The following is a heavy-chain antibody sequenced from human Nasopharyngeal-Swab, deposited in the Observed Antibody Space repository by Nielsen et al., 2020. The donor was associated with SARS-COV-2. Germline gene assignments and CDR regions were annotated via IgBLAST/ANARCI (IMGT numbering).Heavy chain of an antibody. CDR3: ATEVGATDAFDI. D-gene: IGHD1-26*01. CDR2: IYYSGST. V-gene: IGHV4-61*05. Sequence: SETLSLTCTVSGGSISSSSYYWGWIRQPPGKGLEWIGYIYYSGSTNYNPSLKSRVTISVDTSKNQFSLKLSSVTAADTAVYYCATEVGATDAFDIWGQGTMVTVSS. J-gene: IGHJ3*02. CDR1: GGSISSSSYY.